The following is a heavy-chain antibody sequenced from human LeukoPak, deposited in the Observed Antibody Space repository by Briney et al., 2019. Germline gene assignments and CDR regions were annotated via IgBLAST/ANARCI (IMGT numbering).Heavy chain of an antibody. CDR3: ARYTASYVKPYDY. J-gene: IGHJ4*02. V-gene: IGHV3-33*01. CDR2: IWYDGSNK. D-gene: IGHD5-18*01. Sequence: GGSLRLSCAASGFTFSSYGMHWVRQAPGKGLEWVAVIWYDGSNKYYADSVKGRFTISRDTPKNTLYLQLLKMNGEDTADYYCARYTASYVKPYDYWGQGTLVTVSS. CDR1: GFTFSSYG.